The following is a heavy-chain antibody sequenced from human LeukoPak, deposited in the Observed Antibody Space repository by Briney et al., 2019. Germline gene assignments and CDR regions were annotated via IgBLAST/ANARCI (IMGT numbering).Heavy chain of an antibody. J-gene: IGHJ4*02. Sequence: ASVKVSCKASGYTFTSYDINGVRQATGQGLEGMGWVNPVSASTGYAQQFQGRVTITRNTSISPAYMELSSLRSEDTALYYCARGRGCSYGALGYWGQGTPVTVSS. CDR1: GYTFTSYD. CDR3: ARGRGCSYGALGY. V-gene: IGHV1-8*03. CDR2: VNPVSAST. D-gene: IGHD5-18*01.